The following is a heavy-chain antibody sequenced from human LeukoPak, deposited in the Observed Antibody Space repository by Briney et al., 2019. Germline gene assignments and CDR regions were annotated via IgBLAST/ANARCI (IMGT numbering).Heavy chain of an antibody. V-gene: IGHV1-18*01. CDR2: ISAYNGNT. CDR1: GYTFTSYA. CDR3: ARAGKRDSSGFYNVPLFDH. Sequence: ASVKVSCKASGYTFTSYAMHWVRQAPGQGLEWMGWISAYNGNTNYAQKFQDRVTLITDTFTSTAYMELESLRSDDTAVYFCARAGKRDSSGFYNVPLFDHWGQGTLVTVSS. J-gene: IGHJ4*02. D-gene: IGHD3-22*01.